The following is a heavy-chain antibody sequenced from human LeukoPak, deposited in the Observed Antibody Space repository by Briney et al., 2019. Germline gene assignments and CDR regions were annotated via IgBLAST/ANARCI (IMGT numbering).Heavy chain of an antibody. CDR3: ARGELGIWYFDL. J-gene: IGHJ2*01. CDR2: TYYSGST. Sequence: PSETLSLTCTVSGGSISSYYWGWIRQPPGKGLEWIGYTYYSGSTNYNPSFKSRVTISVDTSKNQFSLKLSSVTAADTAVYYCARGELGIWYFDLWGRSTLVTVSS. D-gene: IGHD7-27*01. CDR1: GGSISSYY. V-gene: IGHV4-59*01.